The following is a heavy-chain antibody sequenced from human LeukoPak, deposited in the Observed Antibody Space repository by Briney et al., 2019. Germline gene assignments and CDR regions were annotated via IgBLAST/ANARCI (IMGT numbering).Heavy chain of an antibody. CDR3: AREPHGNYHTPGDY. D-gene: IGHD1-7*01. Sequence: GGSLRLSCAASGFPFSSYSMNWVRQAPGKGLEWVSYISSSSTTIYYADSVKDRFTISRDNAKNSLFLQMNSLRSEDTAVYYCAREPHGNYHTPGDYWGQGTLVTVSS. J-gene: IGHJ4*02. CDR2: ISSSSTTI. CDR1: GFPFSSYS. V-gene: IGHV3-48*04.